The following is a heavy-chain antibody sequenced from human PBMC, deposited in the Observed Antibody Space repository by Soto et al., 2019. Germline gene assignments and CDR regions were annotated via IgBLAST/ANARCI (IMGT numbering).Heavy chain of an antibody. Sequence: GGSLRLSCAASGFTFSSYAMSWVRQAPGKGLEWVSAISGSGGSTYYADSVKGRFTISRDNSKNTLYLQMNSLRAEDTAVYYCATRMPYCSGGSCYSFDYWGQGTLVTVSS. J-gene: IGHJ4*02. CDR2: ISGSGGST. CDR3: ATRMPYCSGGSCYSFDY. V-gene: IGHV3-23*01. CDR1: GFTFSSYA. D-gene: IGHD2-15*01.